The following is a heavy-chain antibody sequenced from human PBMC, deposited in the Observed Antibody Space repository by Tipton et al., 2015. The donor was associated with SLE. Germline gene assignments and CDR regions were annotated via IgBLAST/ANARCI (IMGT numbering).Heavy chain of an antibody. CDR3: ASRRHYYVSSGYYWGAFDI. CDR1: GGSISSHY. CDR2: IYYSGST. J-gene: IGHJ3*02. Sequence: TLSLTCTVSGGSISSHYWSWIRQPPGKGLEWIGYIYYSGSTNYNPSLKSRVTISVDTSKNQCSLQLNSVTAADTAVYYCASRRHYYVSSGYYWGAFDIWGQGTMVTVSS. V-gene: IGHV4-59*11. D-gene: IGHD3-22*01.